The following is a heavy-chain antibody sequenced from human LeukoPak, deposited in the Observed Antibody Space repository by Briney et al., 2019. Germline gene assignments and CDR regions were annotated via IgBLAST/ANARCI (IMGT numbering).Heavy chain of an antibody. Sequence: GGSLRLSCAASGFTFSSYAMSWVRQAPGKGLEWVSAISGSGGSTYYADSVKGRFTISRDNSKNTPYLQMNSLRAEDTAVYYCAKDGEYSSSSSDYWGQGTLVTVSS. CDR2: ISGSGGST. CDR1: GFTFSSYA. J-gene: IGHJ4*02. CDR3: AKDGEYSSSSSDY. D-gene: IGHD6-6*01. V-gene: IGHV3-23*01.